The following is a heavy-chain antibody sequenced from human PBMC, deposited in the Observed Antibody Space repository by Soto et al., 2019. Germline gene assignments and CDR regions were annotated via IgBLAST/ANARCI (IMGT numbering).Heavy chain of an antibody. CDR3: ARGRTSSSWYHH. CDR1: GGSISSGGYY. V-gene: IGHV4-31*03. CDR2: IYYSGST. Sequence: QVQLQESGPGLVKPSQTLSLTCTVSGGSISSGGYYWSWIRQHPGKGLEWIGYIYYSGSTYYNPSLKSRVTIAVDTSKNQFSLKLSSVTAADTAVDYCARGRTSSSWYHHWGQGTLVTVSS. D-gene: IGHD6-13*01. J-gene: IGHJ5*02.